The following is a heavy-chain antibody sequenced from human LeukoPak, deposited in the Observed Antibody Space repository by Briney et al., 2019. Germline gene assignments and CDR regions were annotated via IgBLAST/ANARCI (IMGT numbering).Heavy chain of an antibody. Sequence: GKSLRLACVASGFTFENYAMDWVRHAPGKGLEWVAAIRYYGDEKYHADSVQGRFNISRDNSKKTLYLQMDSLRVEDTATYYCARDPDATFSAKWALEYYSYGLDVWGQGTSVIVSS. J-gene: IGHJ6*01. CDR3: ARDPDATFSAKWALEYYSYGLDV. D-gene: IGHD2-8*01. V-gene: IGHV3-33*01. CDR1: GFTFENYA. CDR2: IRYYGDEK.